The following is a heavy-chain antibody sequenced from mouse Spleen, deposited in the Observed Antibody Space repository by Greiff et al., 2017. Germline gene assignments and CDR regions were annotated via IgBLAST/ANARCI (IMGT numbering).Heavy chain of an antibody. CDR2: ISNGGGST. D-gene: IGHD2-4*01. V-gene: IGHV5-12*01. Sequence: EVQLVESGGGLVQPGGSLKLSCAASGFTFSDYYMYWVRQTPEKRLEWVAYISNGGGSTYYPDTVKGRFTISRDNAKNTLYLQMSRLKSEDTAMYYCARFYYDYDWFAYWGQGTLVTVSA. J-gene: IGHJ3*01. CDR1: GFTFSDYY. CDR3: ARFYYDYDWFAY.